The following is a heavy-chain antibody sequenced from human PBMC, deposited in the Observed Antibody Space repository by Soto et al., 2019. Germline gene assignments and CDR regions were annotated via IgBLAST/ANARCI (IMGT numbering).Heavy chain of an antibody. CDR3: ARNKARGYYMDV. V-gene: IGHV1-8*01. Sequence: ASVKVSCKASGYTFTSYDINCVRQATGQGLEWMGWMNPNSGSTGYAQKFQGRVTMTRNTSISTAYMELSSLRSEDTAVYYCARNKARGYYMDVWGKGTTVPGSS. D-gene: IGHD3-10*01. CDR2: MNPNSGST. CDR1: GYTFTSYD. J-gene: IGHJ6*03.